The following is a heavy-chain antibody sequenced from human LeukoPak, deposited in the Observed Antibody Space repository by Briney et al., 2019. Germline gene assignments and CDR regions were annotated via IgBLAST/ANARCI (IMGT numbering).Heavy chain of an antibody. CDR1: GFTFTTYW. V-gene: IGHV3-7*01. Sequence: GGSLRLSCAASGFTFTTYWMAWVRQAPEKGLEWVANINGDGSRKNYLDSVKGRFTISRDNAKNSLYLQMNSLRAEDTAVYYCARDMTEYYYYYMDVWGKGTTVTVSS. CDR2: INGDGSRK. D-gene: IGHD2-21*02. J-gene: IGHJ6*03. CDR3: ARDMTEYYYYYMDV.